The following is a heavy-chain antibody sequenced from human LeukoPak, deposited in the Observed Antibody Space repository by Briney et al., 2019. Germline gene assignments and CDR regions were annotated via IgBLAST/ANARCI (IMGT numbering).Heavy chain of an antibody. D-gene: IGHD2-21*01. CDR1: GGTFTTYY. V-gene: IGHV1-46*01. J-gene: IGHJ4*02. CDR3: ARDCGGRPGTKVNYFDY. Sequence: ASVKVSCKASGGTFTTYYMHWVRQAPGQGLEWMGIINLSGAATSYAQKFQGRVTMSRDTSTSTVYMELSSLRSEDTAVYYCARDCGGRPGTKVNYFDYWGRGTLVTVSS. CDR2: INLSGAAT.